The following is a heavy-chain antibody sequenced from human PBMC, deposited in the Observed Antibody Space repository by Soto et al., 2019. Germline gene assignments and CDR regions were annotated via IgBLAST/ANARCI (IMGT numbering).Heavy chain of an antibody. CDR2: IAYDGSNK. CDR1: GFTFRGYA. Sequence: QVQLVESGGGVVQPGRSLRLSCAASGFTFRGYAMHWVRQAPGKGLECVAVIAYDGSNKFYRDYVKGRFTISRDNSKNTLYLQINNLKYEDTAVYYCARGDREDIAVVIGARPGEYGVDVW. J-gene: IGHJ6*01. CDR3: ARGDREDIAVVIGARPGEYGVDV. D-gene: IGHD2-15*01. V-gene: IGHV3-30-3*01.